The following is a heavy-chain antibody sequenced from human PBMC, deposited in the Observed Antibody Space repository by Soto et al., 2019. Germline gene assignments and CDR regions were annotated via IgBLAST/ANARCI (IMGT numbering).Heavy chain of an antibody. CDR1: GGSISSYY. Sequence: PSETVSLTCTVSGGSISSYYWSWIRQPPGKGLEGIGYSYYSGSNNYNPSLKSRVTISVDTSKTQFSLKLSSVTAADTAVYYRARGSKALRDYYYGREVWGQGNTVT. V-gene: IGHV4-59*01. D-gene: IGHD4-17*01. J-gene: IGHJ6*02. CDR3: ARGSKALRDYYYGREV. CDR2: SYYSGSN.